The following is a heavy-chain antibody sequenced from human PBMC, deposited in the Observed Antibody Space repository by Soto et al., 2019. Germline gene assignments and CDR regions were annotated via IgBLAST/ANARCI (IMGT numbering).Heavy chain of an antibody. J-gene: IGHJ5*02. CDR2: ISYDGSNK. CDR1: GFTFSSYA. CDR3: AREVDRGFDP. Sequence: QVQLVESGGGVVQPGRSLRLSCAASGFTFSSYAMHWVRQAPGKGLEWVAVISYDGSNKYYADSVKGRFTISRDNSKNTLYLQMNSLRAEDTAMYYCAREVDRGFDPWGQGTLVTVSS. V-gene: IGHV3-30-3*01. D-gene: IGHD2-15*01.